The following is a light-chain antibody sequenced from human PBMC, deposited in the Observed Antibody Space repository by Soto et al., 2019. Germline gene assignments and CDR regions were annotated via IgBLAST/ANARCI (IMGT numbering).Light chain of an antibody. Sequence: QSALTQPASVSGSPGQSITISCTGTSSDVGSYNLVSWYQQHPGKAPKLMISEDSKRPSGVSNRFSGSKSGNTASLTISGLQAEDEADYYCSSYAGSTTYVVFVGGTKLTVL. CDR3: SSYAGSTTYVV. J-gene: IGLJ2*01. CDR1: SSDVGSYNL. V-gene: IGLV2-23*01. CDR2: EDS.